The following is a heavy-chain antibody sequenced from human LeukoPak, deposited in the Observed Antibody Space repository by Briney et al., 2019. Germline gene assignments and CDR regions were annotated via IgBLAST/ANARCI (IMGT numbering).Heavy chain of an antibody. V-gene: IGHV3-23*01. CDR3: AKDPVTRDSL. D-gene: IGHD4-17*01. CDR2: IATGDTT. Sequence: GGSLRLSCAVSGFTFSTYDMIWVRQAPGRGLEWVSSIATGDTTYYADSVKGRFTISRDNSKNTLYLQMNSLRAEDTALYYCAKDPVTRDSLWGQGTLVTVSS. J-gene: IGHJ4*02. CDR1: GFTFSTYD.